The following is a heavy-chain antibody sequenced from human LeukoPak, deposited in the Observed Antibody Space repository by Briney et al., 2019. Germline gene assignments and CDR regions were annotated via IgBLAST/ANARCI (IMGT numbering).Heavy chain of an antibody. CDR1: GFTFSSYW. D-gene: IGHD3-10*01. Sequence: GGSLRLSCAASGFTFSSYWMSWVRQAPGKGLEWVANVKQDGSEKYYVDSVKGRFTISRDNAKNSLYLQMNSLRSDDTAVYYCAREITAGDYWGQGTLVTVSS. V-gene: IGHV3-7*03. CDR2: VKQDGSEK. CDR3: AREITAGDY. J-gene: IGHJ4*02.